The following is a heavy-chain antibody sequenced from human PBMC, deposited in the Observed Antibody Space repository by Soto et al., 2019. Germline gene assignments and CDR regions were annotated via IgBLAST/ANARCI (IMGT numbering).Heavy chain of an antibody. CDR3: ARSMNSAVADSFDV. D-gene: IGHD1-26*01. J-gene: IGHJ4*02. CDR1: GFTFSRYA. Sequence: QVQVVESGGGVVQTGRSLRLSCAASGFTFSRYAIHWVRQAPGKGLEWVAVISRDGSNTYYVDSVKGRYTISRDNSKNTLYFQRNSLRDEDTAVYYCARSMNSAVADSFDVWGQGTLVTVSS. CDR2: ISRDGSNT. V-gene: IGHV3-30*14.